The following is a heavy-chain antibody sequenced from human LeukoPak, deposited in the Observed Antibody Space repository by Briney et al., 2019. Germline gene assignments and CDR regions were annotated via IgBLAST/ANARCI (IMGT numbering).Heavy chain of an antibody. CDR2: ISYDGSNK. D-gene: IGHD3-9*01. CDR3: ARVSGLTGYYLTFDY. CDR1: EFTFSSYA. V-gene: IGHV3-30-3*01. J-gene: IGHJ4*02. Sequence: GRSLRLSCAASEFTFSSYAMHWVRQAPGKGLEWVAVISYDGSNKYYADSVKGRFTISRDNSKNTLYLQMNSLRAEDTAVYYCARVSGLTGYYLTFDYWGQGTLVTVSS.